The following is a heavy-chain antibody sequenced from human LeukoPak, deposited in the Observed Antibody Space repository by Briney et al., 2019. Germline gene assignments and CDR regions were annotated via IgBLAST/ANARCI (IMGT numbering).Heavy chain of an antibody. Sequence: GGSLRLSCAASGFSFGDYAMHWVRQAPGKGLEWVSLIRADGGRTYYADSVNGRFTTSRDNSKNSLYLQMNSLRTDDTALYYCGTWAFYHGLDVWGQGTTVTVSS. J-gene: IGHJ6*02. V-gene: IGHV3-43*02. CDR2: IRADGGRT. CDR1: GFSFGDYA. D-gene: IGHD2/OR15-2a*01. CDR3: GTWAFYHGLDV.